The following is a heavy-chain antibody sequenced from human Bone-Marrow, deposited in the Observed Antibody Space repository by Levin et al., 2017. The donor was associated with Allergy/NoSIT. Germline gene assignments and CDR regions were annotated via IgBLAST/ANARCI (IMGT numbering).Heavy chain of an antibody. V-gene: IGHV1-2*02. J-gene: IGHJ5*02. CDR2: INPNNGGT. D-gene: IGHD6-13*01. CDR1: GYIFTGYY. Sequence: GESLKISCKASGYIFTGYYIHWVRQAPGQGLEWMGWINPNNGGTKYAQKFQGRVTMTRDTSITTAYMELSRLRFDDTAVYYCARVPFLEGLTGDRWYRFDPWGQGTLVTVSS. CDR3: ARVPFLEGLTGDRWYRFDP.